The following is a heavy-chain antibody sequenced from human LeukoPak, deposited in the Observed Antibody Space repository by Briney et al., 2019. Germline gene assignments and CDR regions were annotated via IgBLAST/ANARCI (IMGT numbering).Heavy chain of an antibody. CDR3: ARPWKPRDAFDT. D-gene: IGHD1-1*01. V-gene: IGHV4-59*08. CDR1: GGSISSYY. CDR2: IYYSGST. J-gene: IGHJ3*02. Sequence: SETLSLTCTVSGGSISSYYWSWIRQPPGKGLEWIGYIYYSGSTNYNPSLKSRVTISVDTSKNQFSLKLSSVTAADTAVYYCARPWKPRDAFDTWGQGTMVTVSS.